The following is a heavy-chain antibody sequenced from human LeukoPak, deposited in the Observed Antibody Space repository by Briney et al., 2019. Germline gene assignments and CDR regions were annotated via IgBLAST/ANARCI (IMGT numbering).Heavy chain of an antibody. CDR3: ARDPLRYLRVGHYDY. CDR2: IDYDSSHI. CDR1: GFTFSNSA. Sequence: RGSLRLSCAAPGFTFSNSAMNWVRQVPGKRLEWVSSIDYDSSHIYYAASVRGRFTISRDNARSSVYLQMNSLRVEDTAVYYCARDPLRYLRVGHYDYWGQGTLVAVSS. J-gene: IGHJ4*02. V-gene: IGHV3-21*01. D-gene: IGHD3-9*01.